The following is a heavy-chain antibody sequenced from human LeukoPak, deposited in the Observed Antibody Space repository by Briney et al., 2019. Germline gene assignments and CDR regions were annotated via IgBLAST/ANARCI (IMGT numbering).Heavy chain of an antibody. J-gene: IGHJ5*02. V-gene: IGHV4-59*11. CDR2: IFYSGST. D-gene: IGHD3-10*01. CDR3: ARDGASVTMIRGARGGFDP. CDR1: GGSISSHC. Sequence: SETLSLTCTVSGGSISSHCWSWIRQPPGKGLEWIGYIFYSGSTNYNPSLKSRVTISVDASKNQFSLKLTSVSSADTAVYYCARDGASVTMIRGARGGFDPWGQGTLVTVSS.